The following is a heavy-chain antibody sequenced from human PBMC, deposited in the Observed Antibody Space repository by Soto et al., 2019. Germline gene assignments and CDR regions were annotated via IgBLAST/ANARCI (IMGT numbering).Heavy chain of an antibody. V-gene: IGHV4-4*02. J-gene: IGHJ5*02. CDR3: ARVGLAESWFYP. D-gene: IGHD1-26*01. CDR2: SYRSGST. Sequence: QVQLQESGPGLVKPSGTLSLTCAVSSDSINSNYWWSWVRQSPGKGLEWIGESYRSGSTNYNLSLKSRVTISIDNSKNQFSLKLSSVTAADTAVYYCARVGLAESWFYPWGQGALVTVSS. CDR1: SDSINSNYW.